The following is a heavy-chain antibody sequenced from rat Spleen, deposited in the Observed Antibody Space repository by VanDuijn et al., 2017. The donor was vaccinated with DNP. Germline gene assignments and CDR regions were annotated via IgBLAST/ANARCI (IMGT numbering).Heavy chain of an antibody. J-gene: IGHJ2*01. D-gene: IGHD4-4*01. CDR1: GFTFSNYD. CDR3: ARHEGLYSGFPDYFDY. Sequence: EVQLVESGGGLVQPGRSLKLTCAASGFTFSNYDMAWVRQAPTEGLECVAYISYHGGNTYYGDSVKGRFTISRDNAKSTLYLQMNSLRSEDTATYYCARHEGLYSGFPDYFDYWGQGVMVTVSS. CDR2: ISYHGGNT. V-gene: IGHV5-22*01.